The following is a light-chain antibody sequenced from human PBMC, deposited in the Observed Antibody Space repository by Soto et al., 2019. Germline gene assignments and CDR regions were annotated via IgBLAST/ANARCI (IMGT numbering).Light chain of an antibody. CDR3: QQYNNWPPIT. V-gene: IGKV3-15*01. CDR1: QSVSTN. CDR2: DAS. Sequence: EIVLTQSPATLSVSPGERATLSCRASQSVSTNLAWYQQKPGQAPRLLIYDASTRAIGIPARFSGSGSGTEFTLTISSLQSEDFAVYYCQQYNNWPPITFGGGTKVEIK. J-gene: IGKJ4*01.